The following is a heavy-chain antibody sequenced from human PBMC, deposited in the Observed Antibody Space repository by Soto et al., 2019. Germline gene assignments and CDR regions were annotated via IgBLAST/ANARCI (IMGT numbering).Heavy chain of an antibody. V-gene: IGHV3-33*01. Sequence: QVQLVESGGGVVQPGRSLRLSCAASGFTFSSYGMHWVRQAPGKGLEWVAVIWYDGSNKYYADSVKGRFTISRDNSKNTLYLQMNSLRAEDTAVYYCAREPPKYGMDVWGQGTKVTVYS. CDR2: IWYDGSNK. CDR1: GFTFSSYG. CDR3: AREPPKYGMDV. J-gene: IGHJ6*02.